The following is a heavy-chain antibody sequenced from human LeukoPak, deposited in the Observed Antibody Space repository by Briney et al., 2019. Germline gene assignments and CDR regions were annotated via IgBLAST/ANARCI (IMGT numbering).Heavy chain of an antibody. CDR3: ARATSGNLDY. D-gene: IGHD4-23*01. CDR1: GFTFSSYG. J-gene: IGHJ4*02. Sequence: GGSLRLSCAASGFTFSSYGMHWVRQAPGKGLEWVAVIYSGGNTYYADSVKGRFTISRDNSKNTLYLQMNSLRAEDTAVYYCARATSGNLDYWGQGTLVTVSS. CDR2: IYSGGNT. V-gene: IGHV3-53*01.